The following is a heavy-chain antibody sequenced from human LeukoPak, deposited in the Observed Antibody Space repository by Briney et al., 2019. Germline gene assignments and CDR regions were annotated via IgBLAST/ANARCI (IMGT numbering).Heavy chain of an antibody. J-gene: IGHJ4*02. D-gene: IGHD3-22*01. V-gene: IGHV1-2*02. CDR1: GYTFTGYY. CDR3: AKEGIRYYYDSSGYFTY. CDR2: INPNSGGT. Sequence: ASVKVSCTASGYTFTGYYMHWVRQAPGQGLEWIGWINPNSGGTNYAQKFQGRVTMTRDTSISTAYMELSRLRSDDTAVYYYAKEGIRYYYDSSGYFTYWGQGTLVTVSS.